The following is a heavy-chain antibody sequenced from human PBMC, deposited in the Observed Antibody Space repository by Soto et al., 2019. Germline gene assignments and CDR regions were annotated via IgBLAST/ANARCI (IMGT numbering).Heavy chain of an antibody. Sequence: QVQLVQSGAEVKKPGASVKVSCKASGYTFTSYGISWVRQAPGQGLEWMGWISAYNGNTNYAQKLQGRVTMTTDTSTSTAYMALRSLRSDDTAVYYCALCSSTRCYPDAFDLWGQGTMVTVSS. V-gene: IGHV1-18*01. CDR3: ALCSSTRCYPDAFDL. CDR1: GYTFTSYG. D-gene: IGHD2-2*01. J-gene: IGHJ3*01. CDR2: ISAYNGNT.